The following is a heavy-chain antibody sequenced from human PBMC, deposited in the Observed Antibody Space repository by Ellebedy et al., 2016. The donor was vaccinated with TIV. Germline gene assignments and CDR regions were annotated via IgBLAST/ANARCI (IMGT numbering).Heavy chain of an antibody. V-gene: IGHV1-2*02. CDR1: GYSFSGYY. Sequence: AASVKASCKASGYSFSGYYLHWVRQAPGQGLEWMGWINPKSGSTTYALQFEGRVTMTTDTSTSTAYMDLRRLTSADTAIYYCARERDITSLGYWGQGTLVTVSS. J-gene: IGHJ4*02. D-gene: IGHD1-14*01. CDR2: INPKSGST. CDR3: ARERDITSLGY.